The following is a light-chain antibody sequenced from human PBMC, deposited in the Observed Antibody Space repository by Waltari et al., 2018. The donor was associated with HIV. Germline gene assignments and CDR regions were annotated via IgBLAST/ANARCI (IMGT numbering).Light chain of an antibody. J-gene: IGLJ2*01. CDR1: SSDVGGYKH. V-gene: IGLV2-8*01. CDR3: SAYAGSSNVL. CDR2: EVS. Sequence: QSALTQPPSASGSPGQSVTISCTGTSSDVGGYKHVTWYQQHPGKAPKLMIYEVSKRPSGVPDRFSGSKSGNTASLTVSGLQVEDEADYYCSAYAGSSNVLFGGGTKLTVL.